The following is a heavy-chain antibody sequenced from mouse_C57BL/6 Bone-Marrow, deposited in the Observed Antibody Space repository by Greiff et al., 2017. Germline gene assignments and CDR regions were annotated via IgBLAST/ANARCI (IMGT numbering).Heavy chain of an antibody. V-gene: IGHV1-59*01. CDR2: IDPSDSYT. J-gene: IGHJ1*03. D-gene: IGHD1-1*01. CDR1: GYTFTSYW. CDR3: ARYSTTVVATDWYFDV. Sequence: QVQLQQPGAELVRPGTSVKLSCKASGYTFTSYWMHWVKQRPGQGLEWIGVIDPSDSYTNYNQKFKGEATLTVDTSSSTAYMPLSSLTSEDSAVYYCARYSTTVVATDWYFDVWGTGTTVTVSS.